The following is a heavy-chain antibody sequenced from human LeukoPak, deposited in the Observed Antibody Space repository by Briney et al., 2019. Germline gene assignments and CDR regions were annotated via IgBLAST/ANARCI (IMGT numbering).Heavy chain of an antibody. J-gene: IGHJ3*02. CDR1: GYTFTGYY. Sequence: ASVKVSCRASGYTFTGYYMHWVRQAPGQGLEWMGWINPNSGGTNYAQKFQGRVTMTRDTSISTAYMELSRLRSDDTAVYYCASPFKVEDAFDIWGQGTMVTVSS. CDR3: ASPFKVEDAFDI. V-gene: IGHV1-2*02. D-gene: IGHD1-1*01. CDR2: INPNSGGT.